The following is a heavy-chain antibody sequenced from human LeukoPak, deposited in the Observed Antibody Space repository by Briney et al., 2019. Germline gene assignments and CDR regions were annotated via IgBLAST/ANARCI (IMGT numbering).Heavy chain of an antibody. CDR1: GYSFTSYW. J-gene: IGHJ4*02. Sequence: HGESLKISCKGSGYSFTSYWIGWVRQMPGKGQEWMGIIYPGDSDTRYSPSFQGQVTISADKSISTAYLQWSSLKASDTAMYYCARTYDSSGYYIDYWGQGTLVTVSS. D-gene: IGHD3-22*01. CDR2: IYPGDSDT. V-gene: IGHV5-51*01. CDR3: ARTYDSSGYYIDY.